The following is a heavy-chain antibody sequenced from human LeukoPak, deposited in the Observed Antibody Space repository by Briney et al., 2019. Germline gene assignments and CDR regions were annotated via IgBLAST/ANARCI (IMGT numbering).Heavy chain of an antibody. D-gene: IGHD5-12*01. CDR3: AKGQYSGYDSQPDY. CDR1: GFTFDHYA. J-gene: IGHJ4*02. CDR2: ISWSGGGI. V-gene: IGHV3-9*01. Sequence: GGSLRLSCAASGFTFDHYAMYWVRQPPGKGLQWVSGISWSGGGIGYVDSVKGRFTISRDNTKNSLFLQMNRLRVEDTAFYYCAKGQYSGYDSQPDYWGQGTLVTVSS.